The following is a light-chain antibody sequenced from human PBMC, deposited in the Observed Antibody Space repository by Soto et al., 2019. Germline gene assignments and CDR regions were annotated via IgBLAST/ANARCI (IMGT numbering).Light chain of an antibody. CDR1: QSFSNW. J-gene: IGKJ4*01. CDR3: KKYTSYPLT. CDR2: KAS. Sequence: DLQMTQSPSTLSASVGDRVTITCRASQSFSNWLAWYQQKPGKAPSLLIYKASSLESGVPSRFSGSGSGTEFTLTMSSLQPDALASYHCKKYTSYPLTVGGGTKVAIK. V-gene: IGKV1-5*03.